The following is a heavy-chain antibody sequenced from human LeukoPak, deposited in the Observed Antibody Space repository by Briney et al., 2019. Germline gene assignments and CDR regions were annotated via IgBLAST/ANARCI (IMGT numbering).Heavy chain of an antibody. CDR3: ARDNDTLPYYDFWSGYNYYFDY. D-gene: IGHD3-3*01. J-gene: IGHJ4*02. CDR2: ISSSSYI. Sequence: GGSLRLSCAASGFTFSSYSMNWVRQAPGKGLEWVSSISSSSYIYYADSVKGRFTISRDNAKNSLYLQMNSLRAEDTAVYYCARDNDTLPYYDFWSGYNYYFDYWGQGTLVTVSS. CDR1: GFTFSSYS. V-gene: IGHV3-21*01.